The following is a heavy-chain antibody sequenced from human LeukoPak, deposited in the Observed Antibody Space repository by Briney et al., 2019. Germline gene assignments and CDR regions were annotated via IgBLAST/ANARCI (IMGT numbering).Heavy chain of an antibody. J-gene: IGHJ4*01. CDR1: GFIFSDYW. D-gene: IGHD3-10*01. V-gene: IGHV3-7*01. CDR3: ASRESSMARSH. Sequence: TGGSLRLSCAASGFIFSDYWMNWVRQVPGRGLEGVANINEDGSVQDYVHSVRGRFTISRDNAKNSMYLQMNSLRAEDTAIYYCASRESSMARSHWGHGTLVTVSS. CDR2: INEDGSVQ.